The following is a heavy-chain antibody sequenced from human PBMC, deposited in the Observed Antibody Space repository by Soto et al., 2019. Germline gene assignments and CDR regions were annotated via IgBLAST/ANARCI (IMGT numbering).Heavy chain of an antibody. Sequence: PSETLSLTCTVSGGSISSYCWSWIRQSAGQGLEWIGRIYPGGSTNYNPSLKSRVTMSADTSKNQFSLRLTSVTAADTAVYYCARANVGPPGGGSWIMPFDFWGHGTLVTVSS. CDR1: GGSISSYC. CDR2: IYPGGST. D-gene: IGHD2-15*01. V-gene: IGHV4-4*07. CDR3: ARANVGPPGGGSWIMPFDF. J-gene: IGHJ4*01.